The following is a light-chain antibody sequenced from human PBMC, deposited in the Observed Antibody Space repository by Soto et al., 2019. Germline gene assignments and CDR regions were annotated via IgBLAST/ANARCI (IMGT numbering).Light chain of an antibody. J-gene: IGLJ3*02. Sequence: QSVLTQPASVSGSPGQSITISCTGTSSDIGPYNYVSWYQQHPGKAPKLIIYEVTNRPSGVSHRFSGSKSGTTASLTISGLQTDDEAHFYCSSYTSSSTVVFGGGTKLTV. V-gene: IGLV2-14*01. CDR1: SSDIGPYNY. CDR2: EVT. CDR3: SSYTSSSTVV.